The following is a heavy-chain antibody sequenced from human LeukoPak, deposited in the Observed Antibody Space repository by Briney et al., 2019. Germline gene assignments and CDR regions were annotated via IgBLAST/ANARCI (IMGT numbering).Heavy chain of an antibody. V-gene: IGHV1-69*05. CDR2: IIPIFGTA. Sequence: ASVKVSCKASGGTFSSYAISWVRQAPGQGLEWMGGIIPIFGTANYAQKFQGRVTITTDESTSTAYMELSSLRSEDTAVYYCARAHYDILTGYLYYLDYWGQGTLVTVSS. J-gene: IGHJ4*02. D-gene: IGHD3-9*01. CDR1: GGTFSSYA. CDR3: ARAHYDILTGYLYYLDY.